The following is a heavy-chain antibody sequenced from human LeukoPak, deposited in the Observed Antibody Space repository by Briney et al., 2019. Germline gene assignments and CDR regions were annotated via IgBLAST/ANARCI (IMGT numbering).Heavy chain of an antibody. Sequence: GGSLRLSCAASGFTFSSYAMHWVRQAPGKGLEWVSSISSSSSYIYYADSVKGRFTISRDNAKNSLYLQMNSLRAEDTAVYYCARVLIPWWELSRHPAFDIWGQGTMVTVSS. J-gene: IGHJ3*02. CDR1: GFTFSSYA. CDR2: ISSSSSYI. D-gene: IGHD1-26*01. V-gene: IGHV3-21*01. CDR3: ARVLIPWWELSRHPAFDI.